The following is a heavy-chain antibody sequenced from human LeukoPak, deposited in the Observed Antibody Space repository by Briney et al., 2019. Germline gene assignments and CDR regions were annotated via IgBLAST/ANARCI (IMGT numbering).Heavy chain of an antibody. J-gene: IGHJ4*02. D-gene: IGHD2-2*02. Sequence: PGGSLRLSCAASGFTFSSYAMSWVRQAPGKGLEWASAISGSGGSTYYADSVKGRFTISRDNSKNTLYLQMNSLRAEDTAVYYCAKYRAGVVVPAAIYYWGQGTLVTVSS. V-gene: IGHV3-23*01. CDR1: GFTFSSYA. CDR2: ISGSGGST. CDR3: AKYRAGVVVPAAIYY.